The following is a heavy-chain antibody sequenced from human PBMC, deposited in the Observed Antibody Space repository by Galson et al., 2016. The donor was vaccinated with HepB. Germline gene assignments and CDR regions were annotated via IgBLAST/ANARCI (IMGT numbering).Heavy chain of an antibody. V-gene: IGHV1-8*01. CDR1: GYTFTNYD. Sequence: SVKVSCKASGYTFTNYDINWVRQATGQGLEWMGWMNPHSGNTGYAQRFQGRITMTRNTSISTAYMELSSLRSEDTGVYYCAKGRMSTRWGQGTTGTVSS. CDR3: AKGRMSTR. CDR2: MNPHSGNT. D-gene: IGHD1-1*01. J-gene: IGHJ6*02.